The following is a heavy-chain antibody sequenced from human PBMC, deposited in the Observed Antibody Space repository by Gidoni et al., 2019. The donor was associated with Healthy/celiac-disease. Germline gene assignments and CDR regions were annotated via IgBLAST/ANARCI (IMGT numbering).Heavy chain of an antibody. V-gene: IGHV4-39*01. Sequence: QLQLQESGPGLVKPSETLSLTCPVPGGSISSSSSYWGWICQPPGKGLEWIGSIYYSGSTYYNPSIKSRVTISVDTSKNQFSLKLSSVTAADTAVYYWARTREYYDILTGYGVYYYYGMDVWGQGTTVTVSS. J-gene: IGHJ6*02. D-gene: IGHD3-9*01. CDR2: IYYSGST. CDR1: GGSISSSSSY. CDR3: ARTREYYDILTGYGVYYYYGMDV.